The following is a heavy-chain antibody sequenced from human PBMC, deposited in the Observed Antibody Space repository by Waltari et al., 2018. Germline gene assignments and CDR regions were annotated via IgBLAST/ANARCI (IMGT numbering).Heavy chain of an antibody. Sequence: QLQLQESSPGLVKPSGTLSLTCAVSGDSVTSSYFGNWVRQPPGKGLAWIGQGHGSVRTHYNPSFASRVTVSLDTSNNQVSLKVTSATAADKAVYYCARDRGRGLYLDSWGPGTLVTVSP. CDR3: ARDRGRGLYLDS. CDR2: GHGSVRT. D-gene: IGHD2-15*01. CDR1: GDSVTSSYF. J-gene: IGHJ4*02. V-gene: IGHV4-4*02.